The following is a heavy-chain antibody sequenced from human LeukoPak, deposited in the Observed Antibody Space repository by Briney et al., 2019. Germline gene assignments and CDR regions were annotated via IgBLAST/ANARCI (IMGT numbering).Heavy chain of an antibody. D-gene: IGHD6-6*01. CDR1: GGSISSYY. CDR3: ARMSSSPSFDY. Sequence: KTSETLSLTCTVSGGSISSYYWSWIRQPPAKGLEWIGYIYYSGSTNYNPSLKSRVTISLDTSKNHFSLKLSSVTAADTAVYYCARMSSSPSFDYWGQGTLVTVSS. V-gene: IGHV4-59*01. CDR2: IYYSGST. J-gene: IGHJ4*02.